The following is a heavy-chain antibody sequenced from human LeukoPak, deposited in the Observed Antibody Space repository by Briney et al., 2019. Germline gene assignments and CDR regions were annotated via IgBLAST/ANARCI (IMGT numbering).Heavy chain of an antibody. D-gene: IGHD1-26*01. CDR3: AKASGGSYYGYFDY. Sequence: PGGSLRLSCAASGITFSTYGMHWVRQAPGKGLEWVAVISYDGSNEYFADSVKGRFTISRDNSKNTLYLQMNSLRAEDTAVYYCAKASGGSYYGYFDYWGQGTLVTVSS. CDR1: GITFSTYG. CDR2: ISYDGSNE. J-gene: IGHJ4*02. V-gene: IGHV3-30*18.